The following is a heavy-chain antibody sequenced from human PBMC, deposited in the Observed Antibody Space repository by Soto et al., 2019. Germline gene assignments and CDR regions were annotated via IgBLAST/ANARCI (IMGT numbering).Heavy chain of an antibody. CDR1: GGTFSSYA. D-gene: IGHD3-22*01. V-gene: IGHV1-69*06. CDR3: ARDEELDSSGYYYPHYFDY. J-gene: IGHJ4*02. CDR2: IIPIFGTA. Sequence: SVKVSCKASGGTFSSYAISWVRQAPGQGLEWMGGIIPIFGTANYAQKFQGRVTITAGKSTSTAYMELSSLRSEDTAVYYCARDEELDSSGYYYPHYFDYWGQGTLVTVSS.